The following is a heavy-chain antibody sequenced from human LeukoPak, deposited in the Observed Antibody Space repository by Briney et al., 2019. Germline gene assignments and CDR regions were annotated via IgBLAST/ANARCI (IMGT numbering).Heavy chain of an antibody. Sequence: GGTLRLSCAASGFTFSSYGMSWVSQAPGRGLEWVSAISGSGGSTYYADSVKGRFTISRDNSKNTLYLQMNSLRAEDTAVYYCAAVVVPAAMARHFDYWGQGTLVTVSS. J-gene: IGHJ4*02. D-gene: IGHD2-2*01. CDR3: AAVVVPAAMARHFDY. V-gene: IGHV3-23*01. CDR1: GFTFSSYG. CDR2: ISGSGGST.